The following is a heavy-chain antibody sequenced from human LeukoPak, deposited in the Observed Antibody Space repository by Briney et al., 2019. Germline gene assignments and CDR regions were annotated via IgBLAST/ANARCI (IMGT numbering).Heavy chain of an antibody. CDR2: IEQDGSKK. J-gene: IGHJ4*02. D-gene: IGHD5-24*01. CDR3: TRVGYIDEGVDY. V-gene: IGHV3-7*04. Sequence: GGSLRLSCAASGFIFSQYSMNWVRQAPGKGLEWVANIEQDGSKKSYVDSVKGRFTISRDNAKNSLYLQMNSLRAEDTAIYYCTRVGYIDEGVDYWGQGTLVTVSS. CDR1: GFIFSQYS.